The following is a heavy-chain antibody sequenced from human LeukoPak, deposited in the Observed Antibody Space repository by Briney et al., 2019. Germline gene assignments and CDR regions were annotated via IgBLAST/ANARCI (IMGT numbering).Heavy chain of an antibody. D-gene: IGHD6-19*01. V-gene: IGHV4-59*01. Sequence: SETLSLTCTASGGSISSYYWSWIRQPPGKGLEWIGYIYYSGSTNYNPSPKSRDTISVDTSRNQFSLKLSSVTAADTAVYYCARTSSGWNGYWGQGTLVTVSS. CDR2: IYYSGST. J-gene: IGHJ4*02. CDR3: ARTSSGWNGY. CDR1: GGSISSYY.